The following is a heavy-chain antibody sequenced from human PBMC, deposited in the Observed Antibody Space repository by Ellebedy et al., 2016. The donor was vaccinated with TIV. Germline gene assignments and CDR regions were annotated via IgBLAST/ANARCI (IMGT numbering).Heavy chain of an antibody. D-gene: IGHD3-3*01. V-gene: IGHV3-23*01. CDR2: ISGSGGTT. CDR3: AKDRIGGIPDAFDI. J-gene: IGHJ3*02. CDR1: GFSFSNYI. Sequence: GGSLRLXCAASGFSFSNYIMNWVRQAPGKGLEWVSGISGSGGTTFYADSVKGRFTISRDNSKNTLYLQMNSLRAEDTAVYYCAKDRIGGIPDAFDIWGRGTMVTVSS.